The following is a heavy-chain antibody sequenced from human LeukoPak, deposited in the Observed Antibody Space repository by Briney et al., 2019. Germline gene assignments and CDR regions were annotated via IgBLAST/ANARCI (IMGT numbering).Heavy chain of an antibody. Sequence: SQTLSLTCAVSGGSISSGGYSWSWIRQPPGKGLEWIGYIYHSGSTYYNPSLKSRVTISVDTSKNQFSLKLSSVTAADTAVYYCAREGVINYDILTGSPGNWFDPWGQGTLVTVSS. CDR2: IYHSGST. D-gene: IGHD3-9*01. V-gene: IGHV4-30-2*01. J-gene: IGHJ5*02. CDR3: AREGVINYDILTGSPGNWFDP. CDR1: GGSISSGGYS.